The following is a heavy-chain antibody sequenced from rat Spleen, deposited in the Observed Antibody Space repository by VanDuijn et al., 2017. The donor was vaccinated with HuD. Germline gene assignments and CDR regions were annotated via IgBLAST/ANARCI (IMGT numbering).Heavy chain of an antibody. CDR1: GFTFSDYN. D-gene: IGHD1-6*01. CDR3: TRDVYYGSDY. J-gene: IGHJ2*01. Sequence: EVQLVESGGGLVQPGRSLKLSCAASGFTFSDYNMAWVRQAPTKGLEWVASISNGGGNTYYRDSVKGRFTISRDNAKSTLYLQMNSLRSEDTATYYCTRDVYYGSDYWGQGVMVTVSS. V-gene: IGHV5-25*01. CDR2: ISNGGGNT.